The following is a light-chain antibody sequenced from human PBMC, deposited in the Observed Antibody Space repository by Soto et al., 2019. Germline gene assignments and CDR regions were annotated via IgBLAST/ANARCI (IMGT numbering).Light chain of an antibody. CDR1: QGISNY. J-gene: IGKJ1*01. V-gene: IGKV1-27*01. CDR3: QKYNSALTWT. CDR2: AAS. Sequence: DIQMTQSPSSLSASVGDRVTITCRASQGISNYLAWYQQKPGKVPKLLIYAASTLHSGVPSRFSGSGSGTAFTLTISSLQPEDVATYYCQKYNSALTWTFGQGTKVEIK.